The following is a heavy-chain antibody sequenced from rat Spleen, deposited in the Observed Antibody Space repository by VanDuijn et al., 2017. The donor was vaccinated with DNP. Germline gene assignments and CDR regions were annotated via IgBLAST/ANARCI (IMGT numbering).Heavy chain of an antibody. CDR1: GYSITSNY. J-gene: IGHJ2*01. Sequence: EVRLQESGPGLVQPSQSLSLTCSVTGYSITSNYWAWIRKFPGNKMEWIGYINFSGRTGYNPSLKSRISITRDTSKNQFFLQLNSVTTDDTATYYCARWTRYFDYWGQGIMVTVSS. V-gene: IGHV3-1*01. CDR2: INFSGRT. D-gene: IGHD1-7*01. CDR3: ARWTRYFDY.